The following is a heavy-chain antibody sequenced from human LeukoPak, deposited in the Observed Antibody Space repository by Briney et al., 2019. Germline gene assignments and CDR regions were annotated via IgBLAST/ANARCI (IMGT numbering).Heavy chain of an antibody. D-gene: IGHD2-2*01. CDR1: GFTFSSYA. Sequence: GGSLRLSCAASGFTFSSYAMSWVRQAPGKGLEWVSAISGSGGSTYYADSVKGRFTISRDNSKNTLYLQMNSLRAEDTAVYYCAKDPYCSSTSCYYNRFDPWGQGTLVTVSS. J-gene: IGHJ5*02. CDR2: ISGSGGST. V-gene: IGHV3-23*01. CDR3: AKDPYCSSTSCYYNRFDP.